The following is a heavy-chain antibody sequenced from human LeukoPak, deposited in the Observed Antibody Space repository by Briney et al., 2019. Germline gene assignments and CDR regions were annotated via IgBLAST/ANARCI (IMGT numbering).Heavy chain of an antibody. CDR3: ARLAGVTMVPSHRSDY. J-gene: IGHJ4*02. D-gene: IGHD3-10*01. Sequence: SETLSLTCTVSGGSISSGGYYWSWIRQHPGKGLEWIGYIYYSGSTYYNPSLKSRVTISVDTSKNQFSLKLSSVTAADTAVYYCARLAGVTMVPSHRSDYWGQGTLVTVSS. CDR1: GGSISSGGYY. CDR2: IYYSGST. V-gene: IGHV4-31*03.